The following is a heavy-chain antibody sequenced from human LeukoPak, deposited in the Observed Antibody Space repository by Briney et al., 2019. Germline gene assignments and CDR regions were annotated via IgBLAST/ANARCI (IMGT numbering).Heavy chain of an antibody. CDR2: INHGGST. CDR1: GGSFSGYY. CDR3: ARDGYGGTFDI. V-gene: IGHV4-34*01. J-gene: IGHJ3*02. Sequence: SETLSLTCAVYGGSFSGYYWSWIRQPPGKGLEWIGEINHGGSTNYNPSLKSRVTISVDTSKNQFSLKLSSVTAADTAVYYCARDGYGGTFDIWGQGTMVTVSS. D-gene: IGHD4/OR15-4a*01.